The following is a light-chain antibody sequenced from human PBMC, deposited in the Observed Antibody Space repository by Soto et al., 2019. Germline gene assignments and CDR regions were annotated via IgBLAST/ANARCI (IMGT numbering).Light chain of an antibody. CDR3: SSFVAGNNYWV. CDR1: SSDVGGYDY. CDR2: EVT. V-gene: IGLV2-8*01. Sequence: QSALTQPPSASGSPGRSVTISCTGTSSDVGGYDYASWFQQHPGKAPKLIIYEVTKRPSGVPDRFSASKSGNTASLTVSGLQAEDEADYYCSSFVAGNNYWVFGGGTKVTVL. J-gene: IGLJ3*02.